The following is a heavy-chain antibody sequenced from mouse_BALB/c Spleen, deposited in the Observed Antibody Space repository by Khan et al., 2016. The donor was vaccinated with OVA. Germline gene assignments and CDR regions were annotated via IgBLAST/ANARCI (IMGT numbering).Heavy chain of an antibody. CDR3: VKDGACYGNDGWFAY. V-gene: IGHV1-4*01. J-gene: IGHJ3*01. CDR1: GYTFTSYT. CDR2: INPSNGYT. D-gene: IGHD2-14*01. Sequence: QVQLKESGAELARPGASVKMSCKASGYTFTSYTIHWIKLRPGQGLEWIGYINPSNGYTNYNQKFKDKATLTADKSSTTAYMQLSSLTSDDSAVYNGVKDGACYGNDGWFAYWGQGTLVTVSA.